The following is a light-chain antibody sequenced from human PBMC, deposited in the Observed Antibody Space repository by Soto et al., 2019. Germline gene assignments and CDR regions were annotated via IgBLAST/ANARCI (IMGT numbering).Light chain of an antibody. J-gene: IGLJ3*02. V-gene: IGLV1-40*01. Sequence: QSVLTQPPSVSGAPGQRVTISCTESSSNIGAGYDVHWYQQLPGTAPKLLIYGNSNRPSGVPDRFSGSKSGTSASLAITGLQAEDEADYYCQSYDSSMSTWVFGGGTNVTVL. CDR1: SSNIGAGYD. CDR3: QSYDSSMSTWV. CDR2: GNS.